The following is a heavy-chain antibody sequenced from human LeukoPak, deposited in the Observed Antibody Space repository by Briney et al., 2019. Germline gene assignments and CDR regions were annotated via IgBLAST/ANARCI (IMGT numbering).Heavy chain of an antibody. Sequence: ASVKVSCKASGYTFIDYYLYWVRQAPGQGLGWMGWISAYNGYTNYAQKLQGRVTMTTDTSTSTAYMELRSLRSDDTAVYYCARDNVLRSADAFDIWGQGTMVTVSS. CDR3: ARDNVLRSADAFDI. V-gene: IGHV1-18*01. J-gene: IGHJ3*02. CDR2: ISAYNGYT. D-gene: IGHD3-3*01. CDR1: GYTFIDYY.